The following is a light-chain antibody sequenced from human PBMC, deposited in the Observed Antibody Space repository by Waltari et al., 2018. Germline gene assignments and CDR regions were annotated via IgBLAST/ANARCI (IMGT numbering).Light chain of an antibody. V-gene: IGKV1-39*01. CDR1: QSVSNY. Sequence: DIQMTQSPSSLSASVGDSIPITCLASQSVSNYLNWYQQKPGKPPKLLIFGSSSLQSAVPSRFSGSGSGTDFTLTISSLQPEDFATYYCQQTYSVLYTFGQGTKLQI. CDR3: QQTYSVLYT. J-gene: IGKJ2*01. CDR2: GSS.